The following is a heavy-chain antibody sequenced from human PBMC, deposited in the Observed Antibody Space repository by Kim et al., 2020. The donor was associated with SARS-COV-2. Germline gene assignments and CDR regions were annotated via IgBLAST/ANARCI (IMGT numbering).Heavy chain of an antibody. Sequence: GGSLRLSCAASGFTFSNSHLNWIRQTPGKGLEWVSYIGSGGNTDYADSVKGRFTISRDNPKNSLFLQMNSLRPEDTAVYYCAADINWACNYWAQGHLVTVSS. CDR3: AADINWACNY. CDR1: GFTFSNSH. V-gene: IGHV3-11*06. CDR2: IGSGGNT. D-gene: IGHD1-1*01. J-gene: IGHJ4*02.